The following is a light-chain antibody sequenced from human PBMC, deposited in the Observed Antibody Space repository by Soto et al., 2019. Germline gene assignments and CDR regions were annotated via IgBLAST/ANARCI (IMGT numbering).Light chain of an antibody. V-gene: IGKV1-5*03. CDR2: KAS. Sequence: IQMTQSTSTLSASVGDRVTLTCRASQSVSGWVAWDQQRAGKGHKLLIYKASSLESGVPSRFSGSGSGTEFSLTISSLQPNDSATYYCQQYNSYRWTFGQGTKVDIK. CDR3: QQYNSYRWT. CDR1: QSVSGW. J-gene: IGKJ1*01.